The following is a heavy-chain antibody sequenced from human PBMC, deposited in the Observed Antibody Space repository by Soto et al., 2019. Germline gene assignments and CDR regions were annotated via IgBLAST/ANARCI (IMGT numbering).Heavy chain of an antibody. CDR3: AKAPYPWPITMIVVVIRQFDY. J-gene: IGHJ4*02. CDR2: ISGSGGST. V-gene: IGHV3-23*01. D-gene: IGHD3-22*01. CDR1: GFTFSSYA. Sequence: PGGSLRLSCAASGFTFSSYAMSWVRQAPGKGLEWVSAISGSGGSTYYADSVKGRFTISRDNSKNTLYLQMNSLRAEDTAVYYCAKAPYPWPITMIVVVIRQFDYWGQGTLVTVSS.